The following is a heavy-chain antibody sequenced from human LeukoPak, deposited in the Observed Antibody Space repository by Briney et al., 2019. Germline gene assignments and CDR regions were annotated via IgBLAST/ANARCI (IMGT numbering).Heavy chain of an antibody. Sequence: SVTVSCTSSGGTFSIYANSWVRQAPGQGLEWMGGIIPIFGTANYAQKFQGRVTITADESTSTAYMELSSLRSEDTAVYYCARVEAIYDILTGYYRSAISRDDYWGQGTLVTVSS. CDR1: GGTFSIYA. CDR2: IIPIFGTA. D-gene: IGHD3-9*01. J-gene: IGHJ4*02. V-gene: IGHV1-69*13. CDR3: ARVEAIYDILTGYYRSAISRDDY.